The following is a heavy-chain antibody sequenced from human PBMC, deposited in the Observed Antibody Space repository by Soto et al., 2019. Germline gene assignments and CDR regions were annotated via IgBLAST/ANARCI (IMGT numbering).Heavy chain of an antibody. CDR3: ARLRPMTGTTDWFDP. CDR1: GASISSYY. J-gene: IGHJ5*02. CDR2: ISNSGST. D-gene: IGHD1-20*01. Sequence: QVQLQESGPGLVKPWETLYLTCTVSGASISSYYWTWIRQPPGKGLEWIGYISNSGSTYYNPSLTSRVNIRVDTSKNHFSLILTSVTAADTAVYYCARLRPMTGTTDWFDPWGQGTLVTVSS. V-gene: IGHV4-59*08.